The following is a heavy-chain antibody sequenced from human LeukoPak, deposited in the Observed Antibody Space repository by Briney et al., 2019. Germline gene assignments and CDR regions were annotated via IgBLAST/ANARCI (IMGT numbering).Heavy chain of an antibody. Sequence: PGGSLSLSCAASRFTFYNYAMNWVRQAPGKGMEWVSSISGGGETTYYADSAKGRFTISRDNSQNTLYLQMNSLRAEDTAVYYCARDYADYVGYFFFDYWGQGTLVTVSS. CDR2: ISGGGETT. CDR3: ARDYADYVGYFFFDY. CDR1: RFTFYNYA. D-gene: IGHD4-17*01. J-gene: IGHJ4*02. V-gene: IGHV3-23*01.